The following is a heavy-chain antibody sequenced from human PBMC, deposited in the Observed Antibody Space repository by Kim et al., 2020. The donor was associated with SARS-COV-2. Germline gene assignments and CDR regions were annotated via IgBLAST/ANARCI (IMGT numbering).Heavy chain of an antibody. J-gene: IGHJ4*02. Sequence: SETLSLTCAVYGGSFSGYYWSWIRQPPGKGLEWIGEINHSGSTNYNPSLKSRVTISVDTSKNQFSLKLSSVTAADTAVYYCARGLRGAVDYWGQGTLVT. CDR1: GGSFSGYY. V-gene: IGHV4-34*01. CDR3: ARGLRGAVDY. CDR2: INHSGST. D-gene: IGHD3-10*01.